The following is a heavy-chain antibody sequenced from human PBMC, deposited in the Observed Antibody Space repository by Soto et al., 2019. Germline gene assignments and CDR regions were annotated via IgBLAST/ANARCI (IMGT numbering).Heavy chain of an antibody. D-gene: IGHD3-22*01. CDR2: IYYSGSS. Sequence: SETLSLTCTVSGGSISSSSYYWGWIRQPPGKGLEWIGNIYYSGSSHYTPYLKSRVTISVDTSKNQFSLKLSSVTAADTAVHYCARWVEVVSNCDYWGQGTLVTVSS. CDR1: GGSISSSSYY. V-gene: IGHV4-39*01. J-gene: IGHJ4*02. CDR3: ARWVEVVSNCDY.